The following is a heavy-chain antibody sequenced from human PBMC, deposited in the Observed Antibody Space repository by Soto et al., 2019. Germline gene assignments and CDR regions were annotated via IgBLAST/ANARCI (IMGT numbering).Heavy chain of an antibody. J-gene: IGHJ6*02. D-gene: IGHD3-10*01. CDR3: ARDSTGSGLDYGMDV. CDR2: ISSDGFNT. Sequence: QVQLVGPGGGLSKPGGSLRLSCAASGFTFKANYWTGIRKAPGRGREGVSLISSDGFNTNSADSVKGRFTISRDNAKNLLYLQMSSLRVEDTAVYYCARDSTGSGLDYGMDVWGQGTTVAVSS. V-gene: IGHV3-11*06. CDR1: GFTFKANY.